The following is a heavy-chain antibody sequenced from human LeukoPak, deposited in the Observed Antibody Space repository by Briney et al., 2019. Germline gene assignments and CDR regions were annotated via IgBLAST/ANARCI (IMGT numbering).Heavy chain of an antibody. CDR3: ARGAMVRGLSFDY. J-gene: IGHJ4*02. CDR2: INPNSGGT. Sequence: ASVKVSCKASGYTFTGYYMHWVRQAPGQGLEWMGWINPNSGGTNYAQKFQGRVTMTRDTSISTAYMELSGLRSDDTAVYYCARGAMVRGLSFDYWGQGTLVTVSS. CDR1: GYTFTGYY. V-gene: IGHV1-2*02. D-gene: IGHD3-10*01.